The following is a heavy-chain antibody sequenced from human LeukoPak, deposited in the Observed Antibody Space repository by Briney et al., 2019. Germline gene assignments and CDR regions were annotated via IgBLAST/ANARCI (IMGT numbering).Heavy chain of an antibody. V-gene: IGHV3-7*02. CDR1: GFTFRRHW. CDR2: IKQDGSEK. D-gene: IGHD3-10*01. CDR3: VGLGENY. Sequence: GGSLRLSCAASGFTFRRHWMSWARQASGKGLEWVANIKQDGSEKYYVDSVKGRFTISRDNAKNSLYLQMNSLRAEDTAVYYCVGLGENYWGQGTLVTVSS. J-gene: IGHJ4*02.